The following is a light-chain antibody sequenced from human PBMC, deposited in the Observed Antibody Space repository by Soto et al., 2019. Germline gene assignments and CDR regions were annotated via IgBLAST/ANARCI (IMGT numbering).Light chain of an antibody. J-gene: IGLJ1*01. Sequence: QSVLTQPASVSGSPGQSITISCTGTSSDVGGYKYVSWYQQHPGKAHKLMIYDVSNRPSGVSNRFSGSKSGNTASLTISGLQAEDEADYYCSSYTSSSTRVFGTGTKLTVL. CDR1: SSDVGGYKY. CDR3: SSYTSSSTRV. CDR2: DVS. V-gene: IGLV2-14*01.